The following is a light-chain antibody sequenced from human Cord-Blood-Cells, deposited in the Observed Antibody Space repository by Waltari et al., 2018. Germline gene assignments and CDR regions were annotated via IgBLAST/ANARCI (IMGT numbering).Light chain of an antibody. Sequence: QSALTQPASVSGSPGQSITISCTGTSSDGGGYNHVAWYQQHPGNAPKLMIYEVSNRPSVLSNRFSGSKSGNTASLTISGLQAEDEADYYCSSYTSSSTLVFGTGTKVTVL. J-gene: IGLJ1*01. CDR2: EVS. CDR1: SSDGGGYNH. V-gene: IGLV2-14*01. CDR3: SSYTSSSTLV.